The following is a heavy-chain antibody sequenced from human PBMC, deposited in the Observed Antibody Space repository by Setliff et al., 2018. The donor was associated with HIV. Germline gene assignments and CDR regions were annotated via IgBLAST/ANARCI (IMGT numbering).Heavy chain of an antibody. V-gene: IGHV1-69*05. CDR1: GGTFSSYA. CDR3: ARGHSHGYGYSGSYGPFDI. Sequence: WASVKVSCKASGGTFSSYAINWVRQAPGQGLEWMGGIIPMFGTSNFAQKFQGRVTITTDESTSTAYMELNSLRSEDTAVYYCARGHSHGYGYSGSYGPFDIWGQGTMVTVSS. D-gene: IGHD1-26*01. CDR2: IIPMFGTS. J-gene: IGHJ3*02.